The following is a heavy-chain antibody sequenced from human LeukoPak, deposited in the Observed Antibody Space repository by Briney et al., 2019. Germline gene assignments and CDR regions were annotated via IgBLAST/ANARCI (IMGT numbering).Heavy chain of an antibody. D-gene: IGHD6-6*01. CDR2: INPNSGGT. J-gene: IGHJ4*02. CDR3: ARALAARHSPDY. V-gene: IGHV1-2*06. CDR1: GYIFTDYY. Sequence: AASVKVSCKASGYIFTDYYMHWVRQAPGQGLEWMGRINPNSGGTNYAQKFQGRVTMTRDTSTSTAYMELSRLRSDDTAVYYCARALAARHSPDYWGQGTLVIVSS.